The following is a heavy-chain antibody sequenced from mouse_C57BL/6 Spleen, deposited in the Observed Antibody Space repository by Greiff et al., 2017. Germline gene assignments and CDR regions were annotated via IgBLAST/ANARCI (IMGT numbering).Heavy chain of an antibody. D-gene: IGHD2-3*01. CDR2: IDPSASYT. Sequence: QVQLQQPGAELVMPGASVKLSCKASGYTFTSYWMHWVKQRPGQGLEWIGEIDPSASYTNYNQKFKGKSTLTVDKSSSTAYMQLSSLTSEDSAVYYCCSWGYDGSLYWDFGVWGTGTTVTVSS. CDR1: GYTFTSYW. J-gene: IGHJ1*03. V-gene: IGHV1-69*01. CDR3: CSWGYDGSLYWDFGV.